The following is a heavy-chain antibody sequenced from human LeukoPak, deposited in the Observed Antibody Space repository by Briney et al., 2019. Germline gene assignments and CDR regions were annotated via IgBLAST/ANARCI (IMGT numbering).Heavy chain of an antibody. V-gene: IGHV1-46*01. J-gene: IGHJ3*02. CDR3: ARDRGIAAVPNDAFDI. Sequence: ASVKVSSRASGYTFTSDYMHWVRQAPVQGLEWMGIINPSGGSTSYAQKSQGRVTMNRDTSTSTVYMELSSLRSEDTAVYYCARDRGIAAVPNDAFDIWGQGTMVTVSS. D-gene: IGHD6-13*01. CDR1: GYTFTSDY. CDR2: INPSGGST.